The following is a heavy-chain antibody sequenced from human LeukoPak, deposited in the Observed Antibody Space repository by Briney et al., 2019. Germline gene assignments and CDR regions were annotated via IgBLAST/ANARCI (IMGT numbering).Heavy chain of an antibody. D-gene: IGHD3-10*01. CDR1: GFTFSTYA. V-gene: IGHV3-23*01. J-gene: IGHJ4*02. CDR2: IDTSGAST. Sequence: GGSLRLSCAASGFTFSTYAMSWVRQPPGKGLEWLSTIDTSGASTYYADSVKGRFTTSRDNSKNTLYLQINSLRAEDTAVYHCAKDCCSGEGTMFDYWGQGTLVTVSS. CDR3: AKDCCSGEGTMFDY.